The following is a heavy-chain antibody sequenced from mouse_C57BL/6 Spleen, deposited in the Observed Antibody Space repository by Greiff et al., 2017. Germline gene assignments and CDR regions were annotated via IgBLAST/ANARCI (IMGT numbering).Heavy chain of an antibody. CDR3: AREVLQEAMDY. Sequence: QVQLQQSGPELVKPGASVKISCKASGYAFSSSWMNWVKQRPGKGLEWIGRIYPGDGDTTYNGKFKGKATLTADKSSSTAYMQLSSLTSEDSAVYFCAREVLQEAMDYWGQGTSVTVSS. CDR2: IYPGDGDT. J-gene: IGHJ4*01. V-gene: IGHV1-82*01. CDR1: GYAFSSSW. D-gene: IGHD1-1*01.